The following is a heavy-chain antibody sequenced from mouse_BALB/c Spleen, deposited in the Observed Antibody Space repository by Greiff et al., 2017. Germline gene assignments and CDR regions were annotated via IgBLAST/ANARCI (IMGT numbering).Heavy chain of an antibody. CDR1: GFNIKDYY. V-gene: IGHV14-1*02. D-gene: IGHD2-3*01. Sequence: EVQLQQSGAELVRPGALVKLSCKASGFNIKDYYMHWVKQRPEQGLEWIGWIDPENGNTIYDPKFQGKASITADTSSNTAYLQLSSLTSEDTAVYYCARGGWLLRRYFDVWGAGTTVTVSS. CDR3: ARGGWLLRRYFDV. J-gene: IGHJ1*01. CDR2: IDPENGNT.